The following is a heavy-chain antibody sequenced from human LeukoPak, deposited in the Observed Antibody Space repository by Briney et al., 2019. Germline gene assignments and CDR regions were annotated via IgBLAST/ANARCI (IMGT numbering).Heavy chain of an antibody. Sequence: PGGSLRLSCAASGLTFDDYGMSWVRQGPGKGLEWVSGINWNGGNTGYADSLKGRFTIFRDNAKNSLYLEMDRLRVEDTALYYCARTSDGNWFDPWGQGTLVTVSS. CDR3: ARTSDGNWFDP. CDR1: GLTFDDYG. J-gene: IGHJ5*02. V-gene: IGHV3-20*04. CDR2: INWNGGNT. D-gene: IGHD1-26*01.